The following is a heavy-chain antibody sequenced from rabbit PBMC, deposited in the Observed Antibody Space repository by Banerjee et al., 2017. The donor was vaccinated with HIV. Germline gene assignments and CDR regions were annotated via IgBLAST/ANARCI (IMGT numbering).Heavy chain of an antibody. CDR3: ARDKAASDGYGSFNL. V-gene: IGHV1S45*01. D-gene: IGHD6-1*01. Sequence: QEQLEESGGDLVKPEGSLTLTCTASGFSFSSSDYMCWVRQAPGKGLEWIACIYAGSSGSTYYASWAKGRFTISKTSSTTVTLQMTSLTAADTATYFCARDKAASDGYGSFNLWGQGTLVTVS. J-gene: IGHJ4*01. CDR1: GFSFSSSDY. CDR2: IYAGSSGST.